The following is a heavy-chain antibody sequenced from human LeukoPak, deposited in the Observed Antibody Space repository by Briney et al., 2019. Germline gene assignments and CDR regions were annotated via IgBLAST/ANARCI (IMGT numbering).Heavy chain of an antibody. D-gene: IGHD2-2*02. CDR3: ARDVVVPAAIGRGDY. CDR2: ITGSGGST. V-gene: IGHV3-23*01. Sequence: SGGSLRLSCAASGFTFIAYAMSWVRQAPGKGLEWVSAITGSGGSTDYADSVKGRFTISRDNAKNSLYLQMNSLRAEDTAVYHCARDVVVPAAIGRGDYWGQGTLVTVSS. J-gene: IGHJ4*02. CDR1: GFTFIAYA.